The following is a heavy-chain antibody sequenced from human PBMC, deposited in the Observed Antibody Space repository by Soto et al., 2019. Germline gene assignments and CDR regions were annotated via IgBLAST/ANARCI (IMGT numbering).Heavy chain of an antibody. J-gene: IGHJ4*02. D-gene: IGHD1-26*01. CDR2: IYYSGST. CDR3: AREGIVGATTHDALDY. V-gene: IGHV4-30-4*01. CDR1: GGSISSGDYY. Sequence: QVQLQESGPGLVKPSQTLSLTCTVSGGSISSGDYYWSWIRQPPGKGLEWIGYIYYSGSTYYNPSLKSRVTISVDTSKNQFSLKLSSVTAADTAVYYCAREGIVGATTHDALDYWGQGTLVTVSS.